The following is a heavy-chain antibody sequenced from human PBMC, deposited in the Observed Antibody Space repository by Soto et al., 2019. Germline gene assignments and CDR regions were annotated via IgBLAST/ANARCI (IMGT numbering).Heavy chain of an antibody. Sequence: SETLSLTCAVYGGSFSGYYWSWIRQPPGKGLEWIGEINHSGSTNYNPSLKSRVTISVDTSKNQFSLKLSSVTAADTAVYYCARGAEGIAEDVPYYFDYWGQGTLVTVSS. CDR1: GGSFSGYY. CDR3: ARGAEGIAEDVPYYFDY. CDR2: INHSGST. D-gene: IGHD6-13*01. V-gene: IGHV4-34*01. J-gene: IGHJ4*02.